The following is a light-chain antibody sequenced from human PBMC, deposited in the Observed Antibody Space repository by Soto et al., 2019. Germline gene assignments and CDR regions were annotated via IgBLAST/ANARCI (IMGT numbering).Light chain of an antibody. J-gene: IGKJ3*01. CDR2: AAS. V-gene: IGKV1-39*01. CDR3: QESLTSLGT. CDR1: QSISTY. Sequence: DIQMTQSPSSLSESVGERVTITCRASQSISTYLNWFQQRPGKAPKLLIYAASSVPTGVPSRFSGSGSGTDFTLTISSLQREDFATYYFQESLTSLGTFGPGTTVDIK.